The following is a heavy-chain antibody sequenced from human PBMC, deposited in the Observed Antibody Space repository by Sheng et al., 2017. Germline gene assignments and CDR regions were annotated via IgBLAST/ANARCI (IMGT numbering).Heavy chain of an antibody. Sequence: QVQLQQWGAGLLKPSEALSLTCAVYGGSFSGYYWSWIRQPPGKGLEWIGEINHRGSTSYNPSLKSRVTISVDTSKNQLSLKLSSVTAADTAVYFCARVSVAVYSFYYMDVWGKGTTVTVSS. D-gene: IGHD6-19*01. V-gene: IGHV4-34*01. CDR2: INHRGST. CDR1: GGSFSGYY. CDR3: ARVSVAVYSFYYMDV. J-gene: IGHJ6*03.